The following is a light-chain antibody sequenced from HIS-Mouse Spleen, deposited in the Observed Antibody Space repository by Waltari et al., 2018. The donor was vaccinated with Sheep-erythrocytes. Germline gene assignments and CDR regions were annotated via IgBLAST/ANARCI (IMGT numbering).Light chain of an antibody. CDR3: CSYAGSSTPWV. CDR1: SSDVGSYKL. V-gene: IGLV2-23*01. Sequence: QSALTQPASVSGSPGQSITIPCTGTSSDVGSYKLVSWYQQHPGKAPKLMIYEGSKWPSGVSNRFSGSKSGNTASLTISGLQAEDEADYYCCSYAGSSTPWVFGGGTKLTVL. CDR2: EGS. J-gene: IGLJ3*02.